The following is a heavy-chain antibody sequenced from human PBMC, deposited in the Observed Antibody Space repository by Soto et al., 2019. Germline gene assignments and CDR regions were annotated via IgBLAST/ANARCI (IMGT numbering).Heavy chain of an antibody. Sequence: GGSLRLSCAASGFTFSSYSMNWVRQAPGKGLEWVSSISSSSSYIYYADSVKGRFTISRDDSKNSLYLQMNSLRGEDTAVYYCARDTHSLNGPVRYGMDVWGRGTTVTVSS. CDR2: ISSSSSYI. CDR3: ARDTHSLNGPVRYGMDV. V-gene: IGHV3-21*01. CDR1: GFTFSSYS. J-gene: IGHJ6*02. D-gene: IGHD2-8*01.